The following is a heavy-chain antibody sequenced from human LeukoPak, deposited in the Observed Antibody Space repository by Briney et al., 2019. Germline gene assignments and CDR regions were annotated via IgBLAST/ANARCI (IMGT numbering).Heavy chain of an antibody. CDR2: IYPGDSDT. J-gene: IGHJ2*01. D-gene: IGHD4-11*01. CDR1: GYSFNNYW. CDR3: ARRLTTATFDY. Sequence: PGESLKISCEGSGYSFNNYWIVWVRQMPGEGLEWMGIIYPGDSDTRYSPSFQGLVTISVDKSISTAYLQWSSLKASDTAMYYCARRLTTATFDYWGRGTLVTVSS. V-gene: IGHV5-51*01.